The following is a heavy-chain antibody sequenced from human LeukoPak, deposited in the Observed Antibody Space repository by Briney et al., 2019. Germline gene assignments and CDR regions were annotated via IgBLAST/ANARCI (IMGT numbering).Heavy chain of an antibody. V-gene: IGHV3-21*04. CDR2: ISSSSSYI. CDR3: AKDRVTIFGVVRPYYYYGMDV. J-gene: IGHJ6*02. Sequence: PGGSLRLSCAASGFTFSSDSMNWVRQAPGKGLEWVSSISSSSSYIYYADSVKGRFTISRDNSKNTLYLQMNSLRAEDTAVYYCAKDRVTIFGVVRPYYYYGMDVWGQGTTVTVSS. CDR1: GFTFSSDS. D-gene: IGHD3-3*01.